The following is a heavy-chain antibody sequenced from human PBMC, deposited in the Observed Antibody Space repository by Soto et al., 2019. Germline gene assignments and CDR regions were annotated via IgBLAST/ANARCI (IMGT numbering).Heavy chain of an antibody. D-gene: IGHD6-19*01. Sequence: GGSLRLSCAASGFTFDNYAMSWVRQAPGKGLEWVSLITASGFDTYTAASVKGRFTVSRDNSKNTLYLQMNSLRAEDTAVYYCAKRRPQFFDDWGQGTLVTVSS. CDR1: GFTFDNYA. J-gene: IGHJ4*02. V-gene: IGHV3-23*01. CDR2: ITASGFDT. CDR3: AKRRPQFFDD.